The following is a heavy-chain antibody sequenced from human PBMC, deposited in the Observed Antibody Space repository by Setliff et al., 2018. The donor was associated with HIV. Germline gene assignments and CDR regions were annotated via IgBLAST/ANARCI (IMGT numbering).Heavy chain of an antibody. CDR2: IYRDSAT. CDR1: GSTVSSTY. Sequence: GGSLRLSCVVSGSTVSSTYMSCFRQAQGKGLEWLSVIYRDSATYYNDSVRGRSTISRDDSKNILYLQMNSLRDDDTAVYYCARGRFVGFDYWGQGTLVTVSS. V-gene: IGHV3-53*01. D-gene: IGHD3-16*02. CDR3: ARGRFVGFDY. J-gene: IGHJ4*02.